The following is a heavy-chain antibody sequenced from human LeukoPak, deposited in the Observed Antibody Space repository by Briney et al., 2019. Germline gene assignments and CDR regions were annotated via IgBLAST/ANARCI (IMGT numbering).Heavy chain of an antibody. CDR3: ASLYGSGKRWVDP. Sequence: GGSLRLSCAASGFTFSDHYMDWVRQAPGKGLEWVGRTRNKANSYTTGYAASVKGRFTISRDDSKNSLYLQMNSLKTEDTAVYYCASLYGSGKRWVDPWGQGTLVTVPS. D-gene: IGHD3-10*01. CDR2: TRNKANSYTT. CDR1: GFTFSDHY. J-gene: IGHJ5*02. V-gene: IGHV3-72*01.